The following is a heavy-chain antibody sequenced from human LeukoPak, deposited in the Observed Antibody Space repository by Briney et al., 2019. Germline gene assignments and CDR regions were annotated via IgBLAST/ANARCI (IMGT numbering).Heavy chain of an antibody. CDR1: GGSISSGGYY. CDR3: ACQYYDSSGYYYGWFDP. Sequence: SQTLSLTCTVSGGSISSGGYYWSWIRQHPGKGLKWIGYIYYSGSTYYNPSLKSRVTISVDTSKNQFSLKLSSVTAADTAVYYCACQYYDSSGYYYGWFDPWGQGTLVTVSS. V-gene: IGHV4-31*03. CDR2: IYYSGST. D-gene: IGHD3-22*01. J-gene: IGHJ5*02.